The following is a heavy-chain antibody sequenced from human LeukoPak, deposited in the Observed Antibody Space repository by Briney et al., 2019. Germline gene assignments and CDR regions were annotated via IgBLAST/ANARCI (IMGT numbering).Heavy chain of an antibody. CDR3: SREGEDDFWSAFDY. J-gene: IGHJ4*02. CDR1: GFTFSSFA. V-gene: IGHV3-30*01. CDR2: ISDDGSNK. D-gene: IGHD3-3*01. Sequence: GGSLRLSCAASGFTFSSFAMHWVRQAPGKGLEWVAVISDDGSNKHYADSLKDRFTISRDNSKNTLYLQMNSPRGEDTAVYYCSREGEDDFWSAFDYWGQGTLVTVSS.